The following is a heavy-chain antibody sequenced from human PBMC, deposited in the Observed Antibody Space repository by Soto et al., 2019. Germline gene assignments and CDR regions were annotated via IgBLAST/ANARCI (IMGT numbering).Heavy chain of an antibody. CDR2: ISGSGGST. V-gene: IGHV3-23*01. J-gene: IGHJ6*02. CDR3: AKDLGYYDFWSGYYGMDV. Sequence: GGSLRLSCASSGFTFSSYAMSWVRQAPGKGLEWVSAISGSGGSTYYADSVKGRFTISRDNSKNTLYLQMNSLRAEDTAVYYCAKDLGYYDFWSGYYGMDVWGQGTTVTVSS. CDR1: GFTFSSYA. D-gene: IGHD3-3*01.